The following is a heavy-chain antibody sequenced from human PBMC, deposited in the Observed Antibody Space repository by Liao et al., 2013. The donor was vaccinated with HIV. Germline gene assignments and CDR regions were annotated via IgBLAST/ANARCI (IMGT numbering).Heavy chain of an antibody. V-gene: IGHV4-39*07. CDR3: ARGTSYRSASYFFAY. J-gene: IGHJ4*02. CDR2: LAYSGTT. D-gene: IGHD3-3*01. Sequence: QLQLQESGPGRVKPSETLSLTCNVSGGSITSSSYDWGWIRQSPGKGLEWIGSLAYSGTTNFNPSLRSRVTISLDTSKNQFSLKLSSVTAADTSVYYCARGTSYRSASYFFAYWGQGTLVTVSS. CDR1: GGSITSSSYD.